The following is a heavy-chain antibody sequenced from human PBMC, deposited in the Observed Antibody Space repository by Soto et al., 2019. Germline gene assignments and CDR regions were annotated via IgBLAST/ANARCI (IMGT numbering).Heavy chain of an antibody. V-gene: IGHV3-23*01. D-gene: IGHD6-19*01. CDR3: AKADGEQWLLPHLDK. CDR2: ISCCGGST. CDR1: GFNFKKFA. J-gene: IGHJ4*02. Sequence: GGSLRLSCVASGFNFKKFAMSWVRQAPGEGLEWVSGISCCGGSTSYADSVKGRFSIARDDSTNTLSLQMNNLRVEDTAQYYCAKADGEQWLLPHLDKWGQGTLVTVSS.